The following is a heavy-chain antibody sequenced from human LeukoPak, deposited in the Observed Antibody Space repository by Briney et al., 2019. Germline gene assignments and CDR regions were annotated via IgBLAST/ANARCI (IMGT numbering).Heavy chain of an antibody. CDR1: GGSISSSSYY. Sequence: SETLSLTCTVSGGSISSSSYYWGWIRQPPGKGLEWIGSIYYSGSTYYNPSLKSRVTISVDTSKNQFSLKLSSVTAADTAVYYCARDRDYYDSSGYYYMDVWGKGTTVTISS. J-gene: IGHJ6*03. D-gene: IGHD3-22*01. CDR2: IYYSGST. V-gene: IGHV4-39*07. CDR3: ARDRDYYDSSGYYYMDV.